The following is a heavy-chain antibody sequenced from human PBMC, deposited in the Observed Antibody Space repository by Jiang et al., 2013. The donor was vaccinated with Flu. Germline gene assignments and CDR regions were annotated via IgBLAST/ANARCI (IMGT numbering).Heavy chain of an antibody. J-gene: IGHJ4*02. V-gene: IGHV1-46*01. CDR1: GYTFTNYY. CDR2: INPSGGGT. Sequence: GAEVKKPGASVKVSCKASGYTFTNYYMHWVRQAPGQGLEWMGIINPSGGGTSYAQNFQGRVTMTRDTSTTTVYMELSSLRSEDTAVYYCARDMDGVSGVSRYWGQGTLVTVSS. D-gene: IGHD5-24*01. CDR3: ARDMDGVSGVSRY.